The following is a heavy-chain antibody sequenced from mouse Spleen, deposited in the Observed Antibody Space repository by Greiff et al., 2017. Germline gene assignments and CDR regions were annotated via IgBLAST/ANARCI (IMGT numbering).Heavy chain of an antibody. J-gene: IGHJ3*01. CDR1: GYTFTSYW. D-gene: IGHD2-1*01. V-gene: IGHV1-69*02. CDR2: IDPSDSYT. CDR3: ARRGNYVNWFAY. Sequence: QVQLKQPGAELVKPGASVKLSCKASGYTFTSYWMHWVKQRPGQGLEWIGEIDPSDSYTNYNQKFKGKATLTVDKSSSTAYMQLSSLTSEDSAVYYCARRGNYVNWFAYWGQGTLVTVSA.